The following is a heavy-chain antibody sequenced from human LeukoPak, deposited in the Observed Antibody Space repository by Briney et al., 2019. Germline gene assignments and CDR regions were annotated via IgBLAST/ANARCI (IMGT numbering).Heavy chain of an antibody. CDR2: IYYSGST. CDR3: ARAMYYYGSGSSNWFDP. CDR1: GGSISSYY. V-gene: IGHV4-59*01. J-gene: IGHJ5*02. D-gene: IGHD3-10*01. Sequence: SETLSLTCTVSGGSISSYYWSWIRQPPGKGLEWIGYIYYSGSTNYNPSLKSRVTISVDTSKNQFSLKLSSVTAADTAVYYCARAMYYYGSGSSNWFDPWGQGTQVTVSS.